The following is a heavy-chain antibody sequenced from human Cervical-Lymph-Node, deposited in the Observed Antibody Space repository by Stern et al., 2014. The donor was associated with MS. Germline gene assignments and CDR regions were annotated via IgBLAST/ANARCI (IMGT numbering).Heavy chain of an antibody. CDR3: ARAVRELGT. Sequence: EVQLVESGGGLVQPGESLRLSCAVSGFTFSNYWMTWVRQAPGKVLEWVASITTDGSEKSYVASVKGRFTISRDNAKNSLYLQMNSLRAEDTAVYYCARAVRELGTWGQGTLVTVSS. V-gene: IGHV3-7*01. D-gene: IGHD1-7*01. CDR2: ITTDGSEK. J-gene: IGHJ5*02. CDR1: GFTFSNYW.